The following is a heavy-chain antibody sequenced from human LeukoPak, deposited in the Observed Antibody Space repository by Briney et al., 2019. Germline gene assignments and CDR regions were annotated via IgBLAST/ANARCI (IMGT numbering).Heavy chain of an antibody. D-gene: IGHD3-22*01. CDR1: GFTFSSYA. J-gene: IGHJ4*02. CDR3: AKGDDSGYPYYFDY. V-gene: IGHV3-23*01. CDR2: ISGSGGST. Sequence: GGSLRLSCAASGFTFSSYAMSWVRLAPGKGLEWVSFISGSGGSTYYADSVKGRLTISRDNSKNTLYLQINSLRAEDTAVYYCAKGDDSGYPYYFDYWGQGTLVTVSS.